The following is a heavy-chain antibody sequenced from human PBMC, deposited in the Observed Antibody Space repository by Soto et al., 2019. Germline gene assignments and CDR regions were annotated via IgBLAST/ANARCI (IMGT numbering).Heavy chain of an antibody. V-gene: IGHV3-33*01. J-gene: IGHJ6*02. CDR2: IWYDGSNK. Sequence: GGSLRLSCAASGFTFSSYGMHWVRQAPGKGLEWVAVIWYDGSNKYYADSVKGRFTISRDNSKNTLYLQMNSLRAEDTAVYYCARAYQQPNYYYGMDVWGQGTTVTVSS. CDR1: GFTFSSYG. D-gene: IGHD2-2*01. CDR3: ARAYQQPNYYYGMDV.